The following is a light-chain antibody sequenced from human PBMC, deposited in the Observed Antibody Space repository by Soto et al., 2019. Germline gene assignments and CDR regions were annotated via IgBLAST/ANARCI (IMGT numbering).Light chain of an antibody. CDR1: QIVSSN. V-gene: IGKV3-15*01. J-gene: IGKJ4*01. CDR2: GAS. Sequence: EIVMTQSPATLSVSPGERATLSCRASQIVSSNLAWYQQKPGQAPRLLIYGASTRATGIPARFSGSGSGTDFTLTISSLQSEDFAVYYCQHCQPYGDSPPLTFGGGTKVDIK. CDR3: QHCQPYGDSPPLT.